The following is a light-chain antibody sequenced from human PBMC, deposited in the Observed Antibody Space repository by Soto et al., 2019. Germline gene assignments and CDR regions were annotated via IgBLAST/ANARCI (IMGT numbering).Light chain of an antibody. Sequence: EIVLTQSPATLSLSPGERATLSCRASQSVSSYLAWYKQKPDQAPRLLIYDASNRATGIPARFSGSGSGTDFTLTISSLEPEDFAVYYCQQRSNWPYTFGQGTKLEIK. CDR2: DAS. J-gene: IGKJ2*01. CDR3: QQRSNWPYT. V-gene: IGKV3-11*01. CDR1: QSVSSY.